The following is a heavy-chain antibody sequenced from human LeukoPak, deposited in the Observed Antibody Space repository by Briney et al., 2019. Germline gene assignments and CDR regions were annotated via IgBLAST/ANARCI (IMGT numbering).Heavy chain of an antibody. CDR3: ARGWTGGDLDY. CDR2: ISGSSTTI. D-gene: IGHD3-16*01. CDR1: GFTFSTYS. J-gene: IGHJ4*02. Sequence: GGSLRLSCAASGFTFSTYSMNWVRQAPGKGLEWVSYISGSSTTIYYADSVKGGFTNSRDNAKNSLYLQMNSLRSDDTAVYYCARGWTGGDLDYWGQGTLVTVSS. V-gene: IGHV3-48*01.